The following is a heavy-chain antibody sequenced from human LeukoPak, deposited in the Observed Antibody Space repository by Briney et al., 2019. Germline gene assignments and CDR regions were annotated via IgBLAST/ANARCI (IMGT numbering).Heavy chain of an antibody. CDR3: ARDPSGGHMATIDY. Sequence: GGSLRLSCAASGFTFSSYAMHWVRQTPGKGLEWVAVISYDGSNKYYADSVKGRFTISRDNSKNTLYLQMNSLRSEDTAVYYCARDPSGGHMATIDYWGQGTLVTVSS. D-gene: IGHD5-24*01. J-gene: IGHJ4*02. CDR1: GFTFSSYA. V-gene: IGHV3-30*04. CDR2: ISYDGSNK.